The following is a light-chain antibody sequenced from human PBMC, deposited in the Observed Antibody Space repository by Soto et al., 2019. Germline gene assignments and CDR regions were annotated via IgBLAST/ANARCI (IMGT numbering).Light chain of an antibody. CDR2: EVN. J-gene: IGLJ1*01. CDR3: CSYAGSNNFYV. Sequence: QSVLTQPPSASGSPGQSVTISCTGTSSDVGGYNYVSWYQQHPGKAPKLMISEVNKRPSGVPDRFSGSKSGNTASLTVSGLQAEDEADYYCCSYAGSNNFYVFGTGTKVTVL. CDR1: SSDVGGYNY. V-gene: IGLV2-8*01.